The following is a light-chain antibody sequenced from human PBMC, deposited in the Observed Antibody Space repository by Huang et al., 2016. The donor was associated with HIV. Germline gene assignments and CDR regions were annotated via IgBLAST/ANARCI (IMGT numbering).Light chain of an antibody. CDR2: AAS. CDR3: QQSARTPRT. V-gene: IGKV1-39*01. J-gene: IGKJ2*01. CDR1: QNIKRY. Sequence: DIQITQSPSSLSASVGDTVIITCRASQNIKRYLNWYQQEPGKAPKLSISAASNLQSGVPSTFSGSGSGTDFTLTINSLQPEDSATYYCQQSARTPRTFGQGTKLEI.